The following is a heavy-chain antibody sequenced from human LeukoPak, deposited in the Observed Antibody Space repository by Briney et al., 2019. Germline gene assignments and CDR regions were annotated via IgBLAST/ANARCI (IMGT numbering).Heavy chain of an antibody. D-gene: IGHD3-9*01. V-gene: IGHV3-23*01. CDR1: GFTFSSYA. CDR2: ISGSGGST. J-gene: IGHJ4*02. CDR3: ARDSPGGVYDILTGYLWPPLRYFDY. Sequence: TGGSLRLSCAASGFTFSSYAMSWVRQAPGKGLEWVSAISGSGGSTYYADSVKGRFTISRDNAKNSLYLQMSSLRAEDTAVYYCARDSPGGVYDILTGYLWPPLRYFDYWGQGTLVTVSS.